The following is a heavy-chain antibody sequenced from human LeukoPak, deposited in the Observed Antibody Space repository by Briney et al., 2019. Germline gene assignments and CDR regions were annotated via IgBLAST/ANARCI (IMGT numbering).Heavy chain of an antibody. CDR1: GYTFTGYY. CDR2: INPNSGGT. D-gene: IGHD4-11*01. Sequence: ASVKVSCKASGYTFTGYYMHWVRQAPGQGLEWMGWINPNSGGTNCAQKFQGRVAMTRDTSNSTGYMELSRARSDDTAVYYGARALPAYSNFVFWGQGTLVTVSS. J-gene: IGHJ4*02. V-gene: IGHV1-2*02. CDR3: ARALPAYSNFVF.